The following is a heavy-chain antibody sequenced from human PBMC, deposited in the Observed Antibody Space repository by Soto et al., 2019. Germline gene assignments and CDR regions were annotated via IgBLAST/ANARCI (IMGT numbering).Heavy chain of an antibody. Sequence: GGSLRLSCAASGFTVSSNFMSWVRQAPGKGLEWASVIYGGGSTYYADSVKGRFTISRDNSKNTVYLQMSSLRVEDTAIYYCAKGGWNSWFDPWGHGTLVTVSS. CDR2: IYGGGST. D-gene: IGHD1-7*01. CDR3: AKGGWNSWFDP. J-gene: IGHJ5*02. V-gene: IGHV3-53*01. CDR1: GFTVSSNF.